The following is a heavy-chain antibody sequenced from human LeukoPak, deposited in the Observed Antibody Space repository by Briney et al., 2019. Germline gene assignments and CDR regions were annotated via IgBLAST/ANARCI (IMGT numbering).Heavy chain of an antibody. D-gene: IGHD3-10*01. CDR1: GFTFSSYS. CDR2: ISSSSSAM. Sequence: GGSLRLSCAASGFTFSSYSMSWVHQAPGKGLEWVSYISSSSSAMYYADSMKGRFTISRDNAKNSLYLQMNNLRDEDTAVYYCARGSGNSFDYWGQGALVTVSS. CDR3: ARGSGNSFDY. J-gene: IGHJ4*02. V-gene: IGHV3-48*02.